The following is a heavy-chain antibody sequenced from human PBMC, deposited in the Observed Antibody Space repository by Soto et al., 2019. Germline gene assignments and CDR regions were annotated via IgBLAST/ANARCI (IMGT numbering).Heavy chain of an antibody. V-gene: IGHV3-23*01. J-gene: IGHJ4*02. D-gene: IGHD1-26*01. CDR1: GFTFSSYA. Sequence: EVQLLESGGGLVQPGGSLRLSCAASGFTFSSYAMSWVRQALGKGLEWVSAISGSGGSTYYADSVKGRFTIYRHNSKNTLYLQMNSLRAEDTAVYYCAKGWGYSGHDSPFDYWVQGTLVTVSS. CDR2: ISGSGGST. CDR3: AKGWGYSGHDSPFDY.